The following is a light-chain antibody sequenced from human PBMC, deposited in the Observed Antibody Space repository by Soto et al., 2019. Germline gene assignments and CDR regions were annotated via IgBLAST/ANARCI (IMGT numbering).Light chain of an antibody. Sequence: QSVLTQPASVSGSPGQSTTISCTGTSSDVGHPYNYVSWYQQYPGKAPKLLIYDDNKRPSGIPDRFSGSKSGTSATLGITGFQTGDEADYYCGSWDSSLSAYVFGTGTKVTVL. CDR3: GSWDSSLSAYV. CDR2: DDN. CDR1: SSDVGHPYNY. V-gene: IGLV1-51*01. J-gene: IGLJ1*01.